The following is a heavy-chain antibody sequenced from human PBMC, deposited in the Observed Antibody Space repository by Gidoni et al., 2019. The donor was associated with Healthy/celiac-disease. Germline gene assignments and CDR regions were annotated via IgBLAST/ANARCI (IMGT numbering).Heavy chain of an antibody. CDR1: GWSFSGYY. J-gene: IGHJ4*02. CDR2: INHSGST. CDR3: ARVGAAYCGGDCFDY. V-gene: IGHV4-34*01. D-gene: IGHD2-21*01. Sequence: QVQLQQWGAGLLQPSETLSLPCPVYGWSFSGYYWSWIRQPPGKGLEWIGEINHSGSTNYNPSLKSRVTISVDTSKNQFSLKLSSVTAADTAVYYCARVGAAYCGGDCFDYWGQGTLVTVSS.